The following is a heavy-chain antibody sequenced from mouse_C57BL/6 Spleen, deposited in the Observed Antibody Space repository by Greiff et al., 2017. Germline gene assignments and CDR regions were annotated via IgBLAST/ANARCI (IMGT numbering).Heavy chain of an antibody. V-gene: IGHV1-18*01. CDR2: INPNNGCT. Sequence: VQLQQPGPELVKPGASVKIPCKASGYTFTSYSMDWVKQRPGQSLEWIGDINPNNGCTIYNQKFKGKATLTVDKSSSTAYMELRSLTSEDTAVYDCGRGDYAMDYWGQGTSVTVSS. CDR1: GYTFTSYS. CDR3: GRGDYAMDY. J-gene: IGHJ4*01.